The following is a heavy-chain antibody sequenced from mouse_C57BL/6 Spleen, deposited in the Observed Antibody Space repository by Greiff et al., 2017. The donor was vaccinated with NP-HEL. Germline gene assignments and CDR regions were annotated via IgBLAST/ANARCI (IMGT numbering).Heavy chain of an antibody. CDR2: ISSGGDYT. CDR1: GFTFSSYA. D-gene: IGHD1-1*01. J-gene: IGHJ4*01. V-gene: IGHV5-9-1*02. Sequence: EVKLMESGEGLVKPGGSLKLSCAASGFTFSSYAMSWVRQTPEMKLEWVAYISSGGDYTYYSDTVKSRCTITRDNARNTLYLQMSSLKSEDTAMYYCTRENYYGSSYGAMDYWGQGTSVTVPS. CDR3: TRENYYGSSYGAMDY.